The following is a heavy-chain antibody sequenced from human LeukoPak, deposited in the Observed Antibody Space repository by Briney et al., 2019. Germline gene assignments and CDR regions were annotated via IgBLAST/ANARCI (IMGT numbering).Heavy chain of an antibody. Sequence: PGGSLRLSCAASGFTFSSYGMHWVRQAPGKGLEWVAVIWYDGSNKYYADSVKGRFTISRDNSKNTLYLQMNSLRAEDTAVYYCAKPHYYDSSGYYLYYFDYWGQGTLVTVSS. CDR3: AKPHYYDSSGYYLYYFDY. D-gene: IGHD3-22*01. CDR2: IWYDGSNK. J-gene: IGHJ4*02. CDR1: GFTFSSYG. V-gene: IGHV3-33*06.